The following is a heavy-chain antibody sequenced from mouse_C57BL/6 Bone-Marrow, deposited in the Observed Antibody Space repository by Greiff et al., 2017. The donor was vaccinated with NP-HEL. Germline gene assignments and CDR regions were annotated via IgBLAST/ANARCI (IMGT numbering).Heavy chain of an antibody. D-gene: IGHD1-1*01. CDR2: INPDSSTI. J-gene: IGHJ4*01. V-gene: IGHV4-1*01. Sequence: VQLKQSGGGLVQPGGSLKLSCAASGLDFSRYWMSWVRRAPGKGLEWIGEINPDSSTINYAPSLKDKFIISRDNAKNTLYLQMSKVRSEDTALYYCARYYYGSRETYAMDYWGQGTSVTVSS. CDR1: GLDFSRYW. CDR3: ARYYYGSRETYAMDY.